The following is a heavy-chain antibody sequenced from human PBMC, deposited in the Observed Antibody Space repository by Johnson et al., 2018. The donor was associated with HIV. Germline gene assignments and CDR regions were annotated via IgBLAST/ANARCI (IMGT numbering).Heavy chain of an antibody. Sequence: VQLVESGGGVVRPGGSLRLSCAASGFTFDDYGMSWVRQAPGKWLEWVSGINWNGYSTTYADSVQGLFTISRDNAKNSLYLQMNSLRAEDTALYYCARSIVVVMNDAFDIWGQGTMVTVSS. V-gene: IGHV3-20*04. CDR1: GFTFDDYG. J-gene: IGHJ3*02. D-gene: IGHD3-22*01. CDR2: INWNGYST. CDR3: ARSIVVVMNDAFDI.